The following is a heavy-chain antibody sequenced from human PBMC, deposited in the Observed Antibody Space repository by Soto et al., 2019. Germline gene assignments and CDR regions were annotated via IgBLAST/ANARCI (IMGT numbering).Heavy chain of an antibody. V-gene: IGHV4-31*03. J-gene: IGHJ1*01. CDR3: ASNCGGDCEYFQH. CDR2: IYYSGST. CDR1: GGSISSGGYY. Sequence: SETLSLTSTVSGGSISSGGYYWSWIRQHPGKGLEWIGYIYYSGSTYYNPSLKSRVTISVDTSKNQFSLKLSSVTAADTAVYYCASNCGGDCEYFQHWGQGTLVTVSS. D-gene: IGHD2-21*02.